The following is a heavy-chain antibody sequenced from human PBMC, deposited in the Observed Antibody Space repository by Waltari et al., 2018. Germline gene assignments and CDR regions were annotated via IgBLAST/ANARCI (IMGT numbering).Heavy chain of an antibody. CDR2: INHSGST. CDR3: ARGPRAVAGKGRDY. V-gene: IGHV4-34*01. D-gene: IGHD6-19*01. CDR1: GGSFSGYY. J-gene: IGHJ4*02. Sequence: QVQLQQWGAGLLKPSETLSLTCAVYGGSFSGYYWSWIRQPPGKGLEWIGEINHSGSTNYNPSLKSQVTISVDTSKNQFSLKLSSVTAADTAVYYCARGPRAVAGKGRDYWGQGTLVTVSS.